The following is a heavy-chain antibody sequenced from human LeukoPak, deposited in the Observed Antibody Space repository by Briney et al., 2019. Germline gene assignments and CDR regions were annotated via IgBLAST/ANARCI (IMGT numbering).Heavy chain of an antibody. D-gene: IGHD5-18*01. CDR3: ARATWIQLWLPGDY. CDR2: INPNSGGT. CDR1: GYTFTGYY. Sequence: ASVKVSCKASGYTFTGYYMHWVRQAPGQGLEWMGRINPNSGGTNYAQKFQGRVTMTRDTSISTAYMELSRLRSGDTAVYYCARATWIQLWLPGDYWGQGTLVTVSS. J-gene: IGHJ4*02. V-gene: IGHV1-2*06.